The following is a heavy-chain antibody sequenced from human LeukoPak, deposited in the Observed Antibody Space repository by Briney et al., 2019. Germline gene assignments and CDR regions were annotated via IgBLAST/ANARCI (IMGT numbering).Heavy chain of an antibody. J-gene: IGHJ4*02. CDR3: VRSLDY. CDR2: IAGSDGFT. V-gene: IGHV3-23*01. CDR1: GFPFSSYA. Sequence: GGSLRLSCAASGFPFSSYAMNWVRQAPGKGLEWVSVIAGSDGFTQYADSVKGRFTISRDNSKNTVYLQMNRLRVEDTALDYCVRSLDYWGQGTLVTVPS.